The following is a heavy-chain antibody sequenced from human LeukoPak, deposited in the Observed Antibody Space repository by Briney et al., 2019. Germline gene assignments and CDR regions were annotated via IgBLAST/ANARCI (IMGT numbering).Heavy chain of an antibody. V-gene: IGHV4-34*01. CDR3: ASRGYSYGRSYWYFDL. CDR2: INRSGST. D-gene: IGHD5-18*01. CDR1: GGSFSGYY. J-gene: IGHJ2*01. Sequence: SETLSLTCAVYGGSFSGYYWSWIRQPPGKGLEWIGEINRSGSTNYNPSLKSRVTISVDTSKNQFSLKLSSVTAADTAVYYCASRGYSYGRSYWYFDLWGRGTLVTVSS.